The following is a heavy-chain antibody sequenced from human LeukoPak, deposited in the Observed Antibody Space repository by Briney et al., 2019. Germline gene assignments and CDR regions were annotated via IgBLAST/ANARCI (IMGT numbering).Heavy chain of an antibody. CDR1: GFSFNNYA. V-gene: IGHV3-30-3*01. D-gene: IGHD3-10*01. J-gene: IGHJ3*02. CDR3: ARVRDGSVRGGFDI. Sequence: PGRSLRLSCAPSGFSFNNYAVHWVRQGPGKGLEWVASMSYDGNSKYYGDSVQGRFTISRDRPQNTLYLQMNSLRTDDTAVYYCARVRDGSVRGGFDIWGQGTLVSVSS. CDR2: MSYDGNSK.